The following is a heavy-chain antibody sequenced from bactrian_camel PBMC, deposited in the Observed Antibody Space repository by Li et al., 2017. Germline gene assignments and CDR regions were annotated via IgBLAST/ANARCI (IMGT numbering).Heavy chain of an antibody. CDR2: LGSDGST. V-gene: IGHV3S57*01. CDR1: GSGYRRYC. CDR3: AAGPRGIWGICPRGTSYTY. J-gene: IGHJ4*01. D-gene: IGHD5*01. Sequence: QVQLVESGGGSVKAGGSLRVSCDVAGSGSGYRRYCMGWIRQAPGKEREFVSALGSDGSTKYADSVKGRFTISMDNAKNTLYLQMNSLKPEDSAIYYCAAGPRGIWGICPRGTSYTYWGQGTQVTVS.